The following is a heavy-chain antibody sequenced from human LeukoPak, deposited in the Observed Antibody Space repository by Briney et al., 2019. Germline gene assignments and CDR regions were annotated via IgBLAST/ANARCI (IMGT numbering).Heavy chain of an antibody. CDR1: GGSLRSDY. Sequence: PSETLSLTCSVSGGSLRSDYWSWIRQPPTKGLEWIGYVYYGGSTNYNPSLKSRVTISVDTSKNQFSLKLSSVTAADTAVYYCARDGNDNPFDYWGQGTLVTVSS. D-gene: IGHD3-22*01. CDR3: ARDGNDNPFDY. J-gene: IGHJ4*02. V-gene: IGHV4-59*01. CDR2: VYYGGST.